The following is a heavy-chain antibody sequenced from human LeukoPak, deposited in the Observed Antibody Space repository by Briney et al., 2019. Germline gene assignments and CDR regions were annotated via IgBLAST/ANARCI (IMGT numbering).Heavy chain of an antibody. CDR2: INSDGRT. Sequence: QPGGSLRLSCAASGFIVSSNYMHWVRQAPGKGLEWVSVINSDGRTYYADSVKGRFTISRDNSKNTLYLQMNSLRAEDTAVYYCARDPGPRPYYYGMDVWGHGTTVTVSS. CDR3: ARDPGPRPYYYGMDV. V-gene: IGHV3-53*01. J-gene: IGHJ6*02. CDR1: GFIVSSNY.